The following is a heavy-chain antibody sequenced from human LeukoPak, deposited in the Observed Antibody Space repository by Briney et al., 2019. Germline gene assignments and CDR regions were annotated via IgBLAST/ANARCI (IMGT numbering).Heavy chain of an antibody. CDR1: GFTFRNFG. Sequence: GGSLRLSCAASGFTFRNFGMHWVRQAPGKGLEWVAVIWYDGSKKKYADSVKGRFTISRDNSKNTLYLQMNSLRAEDTAVYYCATILYGSGSYYPDYWGQGTLVTVSS. CDR3: ATILYGSGSYYPDY. J-gene: IGHJ4*02. CDR2: IWYDGSKK. V-gene: IGHV3-33*01. D-gene: IGHD3-10*01.